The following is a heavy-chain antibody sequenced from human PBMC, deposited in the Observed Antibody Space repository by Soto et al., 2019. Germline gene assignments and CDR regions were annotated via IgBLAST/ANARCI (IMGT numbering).Heavy chain of an antibody. Sequence: EVLLVESGGGLVQPGGSLRLSCAASGFTFSSYWMTWVRQAPGKGLEWVANIKQDGSEKYYVDSVQGRFTISRDNAKNSLYLQMNSLRAEDTAVYCCASSWSDSNIDFWGQGTLVTVSS. V-gene: IGHV3-7*01. D-gene: IGHD6-13*01. J-gene: IGHJ4*02. CDR1: GFTFSSYW. CDR3: ASSWSDSNIDF. CDR2: IKQDGSEK.